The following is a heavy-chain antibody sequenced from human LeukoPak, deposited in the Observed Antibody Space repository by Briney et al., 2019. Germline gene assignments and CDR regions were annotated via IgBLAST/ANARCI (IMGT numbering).Heavy chain of an antibody. V-gene: IGHV3-21*01. CDR3: ARRLVAALDGMDV. J-gene: IGHJ6*01. Sequence: GGSLRLSCAASGFTFSSYSINWVRQAPGKGLEWVSSISSSSRYIYYADSVKGRFTISRDNAKNSLYLQVNSLRAEDTAVYYCARRLVAALDGMDVWGQGTRVSVS. D-gene: IGHD2-15*01. CDR1: GFTFSSYS. CDR2: ISSSSRYI.